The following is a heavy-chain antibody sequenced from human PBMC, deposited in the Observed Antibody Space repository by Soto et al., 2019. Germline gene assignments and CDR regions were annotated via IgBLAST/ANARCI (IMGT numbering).Heavy chain of an antibody. CDR1: GFVYSHYA. V-gene: IGHV3-33*01. CDR2: IWNDGSQK. J-gene: IGHJ2*01. Sequence: VQLVESGGGVVQPGRSLRLSCEASGFVYSHYAMHWVRQAPGKGPEWVALIWNDGSQKNYVDSVKGRFTTSRDNSNNSLKLRISSLRADDTAMYFCVRGIPSQYSSTWLYWHFDLWGPGTLVTVSS. D-gene: IGHD6-13*01. CDR3: VRGIPSQYSSTWLYWHFDL.